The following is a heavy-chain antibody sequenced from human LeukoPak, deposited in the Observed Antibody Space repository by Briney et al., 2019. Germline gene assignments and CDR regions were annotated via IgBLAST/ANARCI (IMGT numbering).Heavy chain of an antibody. J-gene: IGHJ4*02. CDR1: GFTVSSNY. CDR2: IYSGGNT. D-gene: IGHD3-10*01. V-gene: IGHV3-53*01. Sequence: GGSLRLSCAASGFTVSSNYMSWVRQAPGKGPEWVSVIYSGGNTYYADSVKGRFTISRDNAKNSLYLQMNSLRAEDTAVYYCARRTLLWFGPYYFDYWGQGTLVTVSS. CDR3: ARRTLLWFGPYYFDY.